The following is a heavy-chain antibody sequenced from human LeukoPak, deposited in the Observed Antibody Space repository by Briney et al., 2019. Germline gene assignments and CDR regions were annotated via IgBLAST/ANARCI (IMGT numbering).Heavy chain of an antibody. V-gene: IGHV1-8*01. CDR2: MNPNSGNT. Sequence: GASVKVSCKASGYTFTSYDINWVRQATGQGLEWMGWMNPNSGNTGYAQKFQGRVTITRNTSISTAYMELSSLRSEDTAVYYCARGAYCSSTSCWRHDNWFDPWGQGTLVTVSS. D-gene: IGHD2-2*01. CDR1: GYTFTSYD. J-gene: IGHJ5*02. CDR3: ARGAYCSSTSCWRHDNWFDP.